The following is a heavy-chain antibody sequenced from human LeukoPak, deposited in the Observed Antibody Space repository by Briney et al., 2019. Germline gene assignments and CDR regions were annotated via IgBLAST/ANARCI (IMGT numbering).Heavy chain of an antibody. Sequence: GGSLRLSCAASGFTFDDYGMSWVRQAPGKGLEWVSGINWNGGRTGYADSVKGRFTISRDNAKNSLYLQMNSLRDEDTALYYCASDHRYCSSTTCYGFDYWGQGTLVTVSS. CDR3: ASDHRYCSSTTCYGFDY. J-gene: IGHJ4*02. D-gene: IGHD2-2*01. V-gene: IGHV3-20*04. CDR1: GFTFDDYG. CDR2: INWNGGRT.